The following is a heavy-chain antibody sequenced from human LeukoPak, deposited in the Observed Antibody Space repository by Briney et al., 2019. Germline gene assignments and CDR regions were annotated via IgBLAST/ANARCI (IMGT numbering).Heavy chain of an antibody. Sequence: PGGSLRLSCTASGFMFNNYAMSWVRQAPGKGLEWVSAISCSSDDTYYADSVKGRFTISRDNSKNTLYLQMNNLRAEDTAEYYCVNQLAYGSGSYAPYYFEYWGQGTLVTVSS. V-gene: IGHV3-23*01. CDR2: ISCSSDDT. CDR3: VNQLAYGSGSYAPYYFEY. D-gene: IGHD3-10*01. CDR1: GFMFNNYA. J-gene: IGHJ4*02.